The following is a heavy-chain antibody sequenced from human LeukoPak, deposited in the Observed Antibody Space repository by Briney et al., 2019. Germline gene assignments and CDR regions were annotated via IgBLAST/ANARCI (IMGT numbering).Heavy chain of an antibody. D-gene: IGHD1-1*01. V-gene: IGHV3-7*04. CDR1: GFTFSSYW. CDR2: INKDGGLQ. Sequence: PGGSLRLSCAASGFTFSSYWMSWVRQAPGKGLEWVANINKDGGLQNYADSVKGRSIISRDNSKNSLYLQMNSLRDEDTAVYYCVKDYHWNQFDYWGQGALVTVSS. J-gene: IGHJ4*02. CDR3: VKDYHWNQFDY.